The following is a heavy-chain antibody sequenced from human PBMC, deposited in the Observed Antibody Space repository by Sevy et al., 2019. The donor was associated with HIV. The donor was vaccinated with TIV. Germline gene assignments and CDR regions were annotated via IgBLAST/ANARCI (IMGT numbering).Heavy chain of an antibody. V-gene: IGHV4-30-4*01. CDR3: DSKRGDNHGPFDS. CDR1: GGSISSSDSY. CDR2: IHYSGGS. Sequence: SETLSLTCTVSGGSISSSDSYWGWIRQPPGKGREWIGYIHYSGGSYYNPVLKSRVAMSVDTSEEQCSLKLSVLTVADAAVSYYDSKRGDNHGPFDSWGQGTLVTVSS. D-gene: IGHD5-12*01. J-gene: IGHJ4*02.